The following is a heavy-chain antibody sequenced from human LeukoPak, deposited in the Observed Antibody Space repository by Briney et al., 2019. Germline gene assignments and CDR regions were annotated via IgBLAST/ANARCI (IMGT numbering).Heavy chain of an antibody. V-gene: IGHV3-23*01. J-gene: IGHJ4*02. CDR3: AKTRPLDSSSWSHGDY. CDR2: ISGSGDST. D-gene: IGHD6-13*01. Sequence: TGGSLRLSCAASGFMFSSNWMSWVRLAPGKGLEWVSAISGSGDSTYYGDSVKGRFTISRDNSKNTLYLQMNSLRAEDTAVYYCAKTRPLDSSSWSHGDYWGQGTLVTVSS. CDR1: GFMFSSNW.